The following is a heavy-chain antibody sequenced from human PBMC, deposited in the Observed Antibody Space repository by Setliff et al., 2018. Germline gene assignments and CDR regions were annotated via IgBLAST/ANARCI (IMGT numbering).Heavy chain of an antibody. CDR1: GGSISSSIYY. J-gene: IGHJ6*02. D-gene: IGHD6-19*01. Sequence: KLSETLSLTCTVSGGSISSSIYYWGWIRQPPGKGLEWIGSIYYSGSTYYNPSLKSRVTISVDTSKNQFSLKLSSVTAADTAVYFCAREARYSSAWYSYYYGMDVWGQGTTVTVSS. CDR2: IYYSGST. CDR3: AREARYSSAWYSYYYGMDV. V-gene: IGHV4-39*07.